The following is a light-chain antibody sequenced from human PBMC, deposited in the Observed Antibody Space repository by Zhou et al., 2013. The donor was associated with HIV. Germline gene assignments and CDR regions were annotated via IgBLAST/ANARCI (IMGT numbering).Light chain of an antibody. CDR3: QQYGSSEFT. V-gene: IGKV3-20*01. CDR2: GAS. J-gene: IGKJ3*01. CDR1: QSVDGNY. Sequence: IVLTQSPGTLSLSPGERATLSCRASQSVDGNYLAWYQQRPGQAPRLLIYGASTRATGIPDRFSGSGSGTDFTLTISRLEPEDFAVYYCQQYGSSEFTFGPGTKVDIK.